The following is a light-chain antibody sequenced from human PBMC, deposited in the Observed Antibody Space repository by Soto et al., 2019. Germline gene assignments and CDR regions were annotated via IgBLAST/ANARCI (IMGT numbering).Light chain of an antibody. CDR1: QGIRND. CDR3: QQYYSYPFT. Sequence: AIPMTQSPSSLSASVGDRVTITCRASQGIRNDLGWYQQKPGKAPKLLIYAASTLQSGVPSRFSGSGSGTDFTLTISCLQSEDFATYYCQQYYSYPFTFGPGTKVDI. J-gene: IGKJ3*01. V-gene: IGKV1-6*01. CDR2: AAS.